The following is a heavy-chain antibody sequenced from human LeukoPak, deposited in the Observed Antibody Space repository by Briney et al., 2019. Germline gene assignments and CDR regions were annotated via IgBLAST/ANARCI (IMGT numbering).Heavy chain of an antibody. CDR3: ASAIAAAGTGFDP. CDR1: GGTFSSYA. D-gene: IGHD6-13*01. Sequence: VASVKVSCKASGGTFSSYAISWVRQAPGQGLEWMGGIIPIFGTGNYAQKFQGRVTITADESTSTAYMELSSLRSEDTAVYYCASAIAAAGTGFDPWGQGTLVTVSS. V-gene: IGHV1-69*01. CDR2: IIPIFGTG. J-gene: IGHJ5*02.